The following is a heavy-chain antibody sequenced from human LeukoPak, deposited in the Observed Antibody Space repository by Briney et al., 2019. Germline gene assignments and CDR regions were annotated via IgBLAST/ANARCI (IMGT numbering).Heavy chain of an antibody. D-gene: IGHD4-17*01. CDR2: ISAYSGNK. CDR1: VYTFTSYG. V-gene: IGHV1-18*04. J-gene: IGHJ4*02. Sequence: ASVKVSRKASVYTFTSYGISWVRQAPGQGLAGMGCISAYSGNKNYAQKLRGGVTINTNTSKSTAYMELRGLRSDDTAVYYCAKPDYGDYLFDHWGQGTLVTVSS. CDR3: AKPDYGDYLFDH.